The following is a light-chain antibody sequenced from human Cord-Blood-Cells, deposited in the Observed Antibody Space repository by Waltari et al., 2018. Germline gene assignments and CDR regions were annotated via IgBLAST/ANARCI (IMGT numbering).Light chain of an antibody. CDR3: SSYAGSNNVV. CDR1: SSDVGGYNY. Sequence: QSALTQPPSASGSPGQSVTISCTGNSSDVGGYNYVSCYQQHPGKAPKLMIYEVSKRPSGVPDRFSGSKSGNTASLTVPGLQAEDEADYYCSSYAGSNNVVFGGGTKLTVL. V-gene: IGLV2-8*01. CDR2: EVS. J-gene: IGLJ2*01.